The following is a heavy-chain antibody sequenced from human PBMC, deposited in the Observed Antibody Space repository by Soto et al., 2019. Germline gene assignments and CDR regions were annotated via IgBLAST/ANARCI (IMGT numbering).Heavy chain of an antibody. J-gene: IGHJ4*02. V-gene: IGHV1-46*01. D-gene: IGHD3-16*01. CDR3: ARVRAFFAS. CDR1: GYTFTSYY. Sequence: QVQLVQSGAEVKKPGASVKVSCKASGYTFTSYYMHWVRQAPGQGLEWMGIINPSGGSTSYAQKFRGRVTMTREPSPSTVYMGLSSLRSEDTALYYCARVRAFFASGGQGTLVTVPS. CDR2: INPSGGST.